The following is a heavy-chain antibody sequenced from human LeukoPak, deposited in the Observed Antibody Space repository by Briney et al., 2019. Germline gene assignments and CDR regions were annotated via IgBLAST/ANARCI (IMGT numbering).Heavy chain of an antibody. D-gene: IGHD3-16*01. CDR3: AKELKLTPFDS. CDR1: GLSISDSG. J-gene: IGHJ4*02. CDR2: IQSDGSDK. V-gene: IGHV3-30*02. Sequence: GGSLRLSCAASGLSISDSGIHWVRQAPGKGLEGVSFIQSDGSDKFYADSVKGRFTISRDNSRNTVSLKMNSLRAEDTAVYYCAKELKLTPFDSWGQGPLVAVSS.